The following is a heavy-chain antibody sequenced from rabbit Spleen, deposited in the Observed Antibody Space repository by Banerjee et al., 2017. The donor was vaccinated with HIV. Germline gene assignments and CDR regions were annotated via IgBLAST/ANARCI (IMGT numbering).Heavy chain of an antibody. CDR2: IYNGDGDT. D-gene: IGHD6-1*01. V-gene: IGHV1S47*01. CDR1: GFDFSSNA. J-gene: IGHJ4*01. CDR3: ARSRYYDFDYSGYTYAIPNNL. Sequence: QERLVESGGGLVQPEGSLTLTCKASGFDFSSNAMCWVRQAPGKRPEWIACIYNGDGDTYYASWAKGRFTFSKTSSTTVTLQMTSLTAADTATYFCARSRYYDFDYSGYTYAIPNNLWGPGTLVTVS.